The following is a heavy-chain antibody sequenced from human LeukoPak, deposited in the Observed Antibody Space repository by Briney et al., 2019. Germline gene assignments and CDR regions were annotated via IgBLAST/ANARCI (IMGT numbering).Heavy chain of an antibody. CDR3: AKDADIGAAGYYFDN. D-gene: IGHD6-13*01. CDR2: IYSGGST. J-gene: IGHJ4*02. V-gene: IGHV3-66*01. CDR1: GFTVSSNY. Sequence: GGSLRLSCAASGFTVSSNYMSWVRQAPGKGLEWVSVIYSGGSTYYADSVKGRFTISRDNSKNTLHLQMNSLRVEDTAVYYCAKDADIGAAGYYFDNWGRGTLVTVSS.